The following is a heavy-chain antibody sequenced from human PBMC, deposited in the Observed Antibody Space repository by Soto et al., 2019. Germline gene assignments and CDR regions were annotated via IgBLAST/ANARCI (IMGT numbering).Heavy chain of an antibody. CDR3: ASGRGVYYYDSSGYEPDNWFDP. Sequence: GGSLRLSCAASGFTLSSYAMSWVRQAPGKGLEWVSTFSGTGGYTYYADSVKGRFTISRDDSKNTLFLHMNSLRAADTAVYYCASGRGVYYYDSSGYEPDNWFDPWGQGTLVTVSS. J-gene: IGHJ5*02. V-gene: IGHV3-23*01. CDR2: FSGTGGYT. CDR1: GFTLSSYA. D-gene: IGHD3-22*01.